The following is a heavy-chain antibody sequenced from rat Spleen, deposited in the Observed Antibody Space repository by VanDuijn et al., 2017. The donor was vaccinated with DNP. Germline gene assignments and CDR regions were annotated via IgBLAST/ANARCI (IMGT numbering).Heavy chain of an antibody. Sequence: EVQLVESGGGLVQPGRSLKLSCVASGFTFSTFWMTWIRQVPGKGLEWVASITTSGDSTSSPDSVKGRFTISRDNAKNTLYLQMNSLRSEDTATYYCARDAGGPFDYWGQGVMVTVSS. V-gene: IGHV5-31*01. J-gene: IGHJ2*01. CDR2: ITTSGDST. D-gene: IGHD1-11*01. CDR3: ARDAGGPFDY. CDR1: GFTFSTFW.